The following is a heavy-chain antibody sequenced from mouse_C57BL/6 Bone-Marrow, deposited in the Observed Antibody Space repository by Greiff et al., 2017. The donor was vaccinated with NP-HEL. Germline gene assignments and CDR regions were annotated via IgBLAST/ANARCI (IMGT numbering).Heavy chain of an antibody. CDR3: ARSHGYDHYFDY. Sequence: QVHVKQSGAELVKPGASVKLSCKASGYTFTSYWMHWVKQRPGQGLEWIGMIHPNSGSTNYNEKFKSKATLTVDKSSSTAYMQLSSLTSEDSAVYYCARSHGYDHYFDYWGQGTTLTVSS. D-gene: IGHD2-2*01. CDR2: IHPNSGST. CDR1: GYTFTSYW. J-gene: IGHJ2*01. V-gene: IGHV1-64*01.